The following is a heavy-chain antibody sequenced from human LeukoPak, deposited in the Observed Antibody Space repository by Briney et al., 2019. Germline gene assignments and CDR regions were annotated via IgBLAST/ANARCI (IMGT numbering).Heavy chain of an antibody. V-gene: IGHV4-4*07. CDR3: ARGGYSGYDPFDY. D-gene: IGHD5-12*01. CDR2: IYTSGST. Sequence: SETLSLTCTVSGGSISSYYWSWIRQPAGKGLEWIGRIYTSGSTNYNPSLKSRVTMSLDTSKNQFSLRPTSVTAADTAVYYCARGGYSGYDPFDYWGQGTLVTVSS. J-gene: IGHJ4*02. CDR1: GGSISSYY.